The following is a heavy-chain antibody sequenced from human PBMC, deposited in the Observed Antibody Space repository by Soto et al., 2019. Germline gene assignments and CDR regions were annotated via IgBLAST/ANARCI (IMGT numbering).Heavy chain of an antibody. CDR3: ARFRYCGGDSPMNWFDP. CDR2: IIPIFGTA. Sequence: QVQLVQSGAEVKKPGSSVKVSCKASGGTFSSYAISWVRQAPGQGLEWMGGIIPIFGTANYAQKFQGRVTITADESTSTAYMELSSLRSEDTAVYYCARFRYCGGDSPMNWFDPWGQGTLVTVSS. D-gene: IGHD2-21*02. J-gene: IGHJ5*02. V-gene: IGHV1-69*01. CDR1: GGTFSSYA.